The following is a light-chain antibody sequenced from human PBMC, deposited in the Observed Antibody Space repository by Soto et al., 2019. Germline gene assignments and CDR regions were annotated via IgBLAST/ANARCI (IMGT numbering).Light chain of an antibody. Sequence: PGERVTLSCRASQSVSSSYLTWCHQKPGQAPRPLIYGACTRATSIPARFSGSGSGTEFTLPISSLQPEDFAVYYCQQDYNVPVTFGQGTKLEIK. J-gene: IGKJ2*01. V-gene: IGKV3D-7*01. CDR3: QQDYNVPVT. CDR2: GAC. CDR1: QSVSSSY.